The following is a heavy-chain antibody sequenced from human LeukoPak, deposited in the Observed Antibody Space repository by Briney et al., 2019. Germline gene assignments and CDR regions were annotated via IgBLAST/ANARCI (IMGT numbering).Heavy chain of an antibody. Sequence: PSETLSLSCTVSGGSISSYYWSWIRQPPGKGLKWIGYIYYSGSANYNPSLKSRVTISVDTSKNHFSLKLSSVTAADTAVYHCARVQVLYCSSTSCSETYWFDPWGQGTLVTVSS. V-gene: IGHV4-59*01. CDR1: GGSISSYY. D-gene: IGHD2-2*01. CDR2: IYYSGSA. CDR3: ARVQVLYCSSTSCSETYWFDP. J-gene: IGHJ5*02.